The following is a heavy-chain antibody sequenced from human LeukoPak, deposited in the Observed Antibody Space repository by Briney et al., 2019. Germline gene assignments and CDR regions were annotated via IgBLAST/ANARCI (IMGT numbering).Heavy chain of an antibody. CDR1: GGSISSGSYY. J-gene: IGHJ3*02. Sequence: PSETLSLTCTVSGGSISSGSYYWSWIRQPAGKGLEWIGRIYTSGSTNYNPSLKSRVTISVDTSKNQFSLKLSSVTAADTAVYYCAREDTAMATDAFDIWGQGTMVTVSS. D-gene: IGHD5-18*01. CDR3: AREDTAMATDAFDI. V-gene: IGHV4-61*02. CDR2: IYTSGST.